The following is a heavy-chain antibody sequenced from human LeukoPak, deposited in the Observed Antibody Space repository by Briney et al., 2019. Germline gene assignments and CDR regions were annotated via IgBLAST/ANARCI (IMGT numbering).Heavy chain of an antibody. V-gene: IGHV3-30-3*01. J-gene: IGHJ4*02. Sequence: PGGSLRLSCAASGFTFRSYWMHWVRQVPGKGLVWVTVISYDGSNKYYADSVKGRFTISRDNSKNTLYLQMNSLRAEDTAVYYCARDRYYYDSSGYYSPPYWGQGTLVTVSS. CDR2: ISYDGSNK. CDR3: ARDRYYYDSSGYYSPPY. D-gene: IGHD3-22*01. CDR1: GFTFRSYW.